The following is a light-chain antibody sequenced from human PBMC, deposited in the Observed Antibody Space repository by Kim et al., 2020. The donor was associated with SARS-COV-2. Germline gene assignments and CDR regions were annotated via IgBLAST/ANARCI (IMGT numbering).Light chain of an antibody. Sequence: SASGGDGVTITGRTSQTVSSWLACYQKKQGKAHKLLYYAASTLETGVPSRFSGSGSGKEFTLTISSLQPDDFATYYCQPYNSYWTFGQGTKVDIK. CDR1: QTVSSW. J-gene: IGKJ1*01. CDR2: AAS. CDR3: QPYNSYWT. V-gene: IGKV1-5*03.